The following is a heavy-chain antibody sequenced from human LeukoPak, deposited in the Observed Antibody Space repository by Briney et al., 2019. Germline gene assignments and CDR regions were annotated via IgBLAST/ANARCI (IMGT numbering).Heavy chain of an antibody. Sequence: GVSLRLSCLTSGFTFSTNAMSWVRQAPGKGLEWISGISGSGASTYYADSVMGRFTISRDNSRNTLYLQMNSLRGDDTAVYYCAKDVGKWESLHFFDYWGQGTLVTVSS. D-gene: IGHD1-26*01. CDR2: ISGSGAST. V-gene: IGHV3-23*01. CDR3: AKDVGKWESLHFFDY. J-gene: IGHJ4*02. CDR1: GFTFSTNA.